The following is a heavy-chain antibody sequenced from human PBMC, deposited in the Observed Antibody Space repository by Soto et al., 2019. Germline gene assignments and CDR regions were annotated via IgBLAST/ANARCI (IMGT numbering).Heavy chain of an antibody. V-gene: IGHV3-53*04. CDR2: IYSGGST. Sequence: GGSLRLSCAASGFTVSSNYMSWVRQAPGKGLEWVSVIYSGGSTYYADSVKGRFTISRHNSKNTLYLQMNSLRAEDTAVYYCARASPYYDFWSGYSTAYYFDYWGQGTLVTVSS. CDR3: ARASPYYDFWSGYSTAYYFDY. D-gene: IGHD3-3*01. CDR1: GFTVSSNY. J-gene: IGHJ4*02.